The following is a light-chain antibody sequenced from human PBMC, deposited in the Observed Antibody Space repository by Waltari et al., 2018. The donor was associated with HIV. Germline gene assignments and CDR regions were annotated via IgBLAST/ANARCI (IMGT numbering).Light chain of an antibody. CDR2: GAS. J-gene: IGKJ4*01. V-gene: IGKV3-11*01. CDR1: QSVSSY. Sequence: VLTQSPATLSLSPGERATLSCRASQSVSSYLAWYQQKPGQAPKLLIYGASNRATGIPARFSGSGSGTDLTLTISSLEPEDFAVYYCQQRRNWPPGATFGGGTKVEIK. CDR3: QQRRNWPPGAT.